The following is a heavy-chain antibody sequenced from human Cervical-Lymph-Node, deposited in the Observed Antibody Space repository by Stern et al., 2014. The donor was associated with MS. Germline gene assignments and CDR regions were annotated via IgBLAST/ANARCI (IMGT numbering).Heavy chain of an antibody. Sequence: VQLLESGAEVKKPGSSVKVSCKASGGTFSSYAISWVRQAPGQGLEWMGGIIPIFGTANYAQKFQGRVTITADESTSTAYMELSSLRSEDTAVYYCARARVVVVVAAPVYYGMDVWGQGTTVTVSS. CDR2: IIPIFGTA. V-gene: IGHV1-69*01. CDR1: GGTFSSYA. CDR3: ARARVVVVVAAPVYYGMDV. D-gene: IGHD2-15*01. J-gene: IGHJ6*02.